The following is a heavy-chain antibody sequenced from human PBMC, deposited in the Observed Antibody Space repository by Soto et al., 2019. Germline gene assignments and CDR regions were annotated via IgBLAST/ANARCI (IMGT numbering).Heavy chain of an antibody. CDR2: IYYSGGT. CDR1: GGSISSGGYY. Sequence: SETLSLTCTVSGGSISSGGYYWSWIRQHPGKGLGWIGYIYYSGGTYYNPSLKSRVTISVDASKNQFSLKLSSVTAADTAVYYCARDRGGGGNYYYYMDVWGKGTTVTVSS. V-gene: IGHV4-31*03. J-gene: IGHJ6*03. CDR3: ARDRGGGGNYYYYMDV. D-gene: IGHD3-10*01.